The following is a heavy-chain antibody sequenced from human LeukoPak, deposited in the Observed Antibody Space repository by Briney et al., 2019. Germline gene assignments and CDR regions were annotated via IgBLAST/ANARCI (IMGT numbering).Heavy chain of an antibody. V-gene: IGHV4-61*02. J-gene: IGHJ4*02. D-gene: IGHD1-1*01. CDR3: AGAQMELDY. Sequence: SETLSLTCTVSGGSVSSGSYYWSWIRQPAGKGLEWIGRIYTSGSTNYNPSLKSRVTISVDTSKNQFSLKLSSVTAADTAVYYCAGAQMELDYWGQGTLVTVSS. CDR1: GGSVSSGSYY. CDR2: IYTSGST.